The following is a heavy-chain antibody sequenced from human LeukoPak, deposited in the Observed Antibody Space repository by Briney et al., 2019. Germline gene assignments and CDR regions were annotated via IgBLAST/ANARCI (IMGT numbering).Heavy chain of an antibody. J-gene: IGHJ6*03. CDR2: NYSSGST. Sequence: SETLSLTCTVSGDSISSYYCSWIRQPPGKGPERIGYNYSSGSTNYNPSRKSRVTISVDTSKNQFSLKVSSVTAADTAVYYCARRREIVATIPLQSGVYYYYYMDVGGKGTTVTVSS. CDR3: ARRREIVATIPLQSGVYYYYYMDV. CDR1: GDSISSYY. V-gene: IGHV4-59*01. D-gene: IGHD5-12*01.